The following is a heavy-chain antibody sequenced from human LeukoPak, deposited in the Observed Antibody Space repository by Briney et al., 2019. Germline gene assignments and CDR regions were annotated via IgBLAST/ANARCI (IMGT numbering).Heavy chain of an antibody. D-gene: IGHD6-13*01. J-gene: IGHJ4*02. CDR3: ARSLPYGTTWYGRSDF. Sequence: GGSLRLSCAASRFPFNAYWMTWVRQAPGKGLEWVANIRQDGDTKYYVDSVKGRFTISRDNAMNSLYLQMNSLRAEDTAIYYCARSLPYGTTWYGRSDFWGQGTLVTVS. V-gene: IGHV3-7*03. CDR1: RFPFNAYW. CDR2: IRQDGDTK.